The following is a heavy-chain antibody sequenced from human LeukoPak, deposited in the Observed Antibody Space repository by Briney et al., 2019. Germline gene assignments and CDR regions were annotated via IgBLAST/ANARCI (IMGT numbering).Heavy chain of an antibody. D-gene: IGHD2-2*01. CDR2: INHSGST. CDR1: GGSFSGYY. CDR3: ARRSIVVVPAAQFDY. V-gene: IGHV4-34*01. J-gene: IGHJ4*02. Sequence: SETLSLTCAVYGGSFSGYYWSWIRQPPGKGLEWVGEINHSGSTNYNPSLKSRVTISVDTSKNQFSLKLSSVTAADTAVYYCARRSIVVVPAAQFDYWGQGTLVTVSS.